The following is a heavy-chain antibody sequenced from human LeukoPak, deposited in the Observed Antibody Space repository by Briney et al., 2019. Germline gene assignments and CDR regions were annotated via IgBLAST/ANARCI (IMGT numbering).Heavy chain of an antibody. D-gene: IGHD3-10*01. CDR3: ARALFGTQFDP. Sequence: GASVTVSCKASRCTFTSYGLSWVRQAHGQGLEWMGWISAYNGNTNYAQKLQGRVTMTTDTSTSTAYMELRSLRSDDTAVYYCARALFGTQFDPWGQGTLVTVSS. CDR1: RCTFTSYG. CDR2: ISAYNGNT. J-gene: IGHJ5*02. V-gene: IGHV1-18*01.